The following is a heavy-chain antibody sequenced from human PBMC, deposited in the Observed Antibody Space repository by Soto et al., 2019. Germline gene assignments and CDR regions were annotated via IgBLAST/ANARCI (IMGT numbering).Heavy chain of an antibody. CDR3: ARILLSRQWLVKATDY. V-gene: IGHV1-18*01. CDR2: ISAYNGNT. CDR1: GYTFTSYG. D-gene: IGHD6-19*01. Sequence: GASVKVSCKASGYTFTSYGISWVRQAPGQGLEWMGWISAYNGNTNYAQKLQGRVTMTTDTSTSTAYMELRSLRSDDTAVYYCARILLSRQWLVKATDYWGQGTLVTVSS. J-gene: IGHJ4*02.